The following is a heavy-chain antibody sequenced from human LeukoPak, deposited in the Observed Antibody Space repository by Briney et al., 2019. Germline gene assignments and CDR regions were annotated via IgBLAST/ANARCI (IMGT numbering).Heavy chain of an antibody. D-gene: IGHD1-1*01. CDR1: GFTFSSYA. V-gene: IGHV3-30*04. CDR3: ARTNWNYLDY. CDR2: ISYDGSNK. J-gene: IGHJ4*02. Sequence: GGSLTLSCAASGFTFSSYAMHWVRQAPGKGLEWVAVISYDGSNKYYADSVKGRFTISRDNSKNTLYLQMNSLRAEDTAVYYCARTNWNYLDYWGQGTLVTVSS.